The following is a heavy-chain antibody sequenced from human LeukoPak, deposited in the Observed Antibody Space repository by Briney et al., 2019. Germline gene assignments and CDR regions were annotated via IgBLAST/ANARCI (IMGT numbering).Heavy chain of an antibody. CDR1: GGSISSSDYY. V-gene: IGHV4-39*07. CDR2: INHSGST. J-gene: IGHJ4*02. Sequence: KASETLSLTCTVSGGSISSSDYYWGWIRQPPGKGLEWIGEINHSGSTNYNPSLKSRVTISVDTSKNQFSLKLSSVTAADTAVYYCATGYGYNSYWGQGTLVTVSS. D-gene: IGHD5-24*01. CDR3: ATGYGYNSY.